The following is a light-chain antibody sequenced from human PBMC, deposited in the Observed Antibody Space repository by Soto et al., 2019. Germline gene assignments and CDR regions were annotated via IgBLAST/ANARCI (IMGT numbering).Light chain of an antibody. J-gene: IGKJ4*01. CDR3: QQYGSSLLT. CDR1: QSVSSSY. V-gene: IGKV3-20*01. CDR2: GAS. Sequence: ENVLTQSPGTLSLSPGERATLSCRASQSVSSSYLAWYQHKPGQAPRLLIYGASSRATGIPDRFSGSGSGTDFTLNISRLEPEDFAVYYCQQYGSSLLTFGGGTKVDI.